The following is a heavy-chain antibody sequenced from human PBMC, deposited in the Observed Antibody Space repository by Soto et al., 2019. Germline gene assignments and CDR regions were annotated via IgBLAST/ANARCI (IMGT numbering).Heavy chain of an antibody. Sequence: PSETLSLTCTVSGGCISSYYWSWIRQPPGKGLEWIGNIYYSGSTNYNPSLKSRVTISVDTSKNQFSLELSSVTAADTAVYYCARGSTDDYGDYVLDYWGQGTLVTVSS. J-gene: IGHJ4*02. D-gene: IGHD4-17*01. CDR1: GGCISSYY. V-gene: IGHV4-59*13. CDR3: ARGSTDDYGDYVLDY. CDR2: IYYSGST.